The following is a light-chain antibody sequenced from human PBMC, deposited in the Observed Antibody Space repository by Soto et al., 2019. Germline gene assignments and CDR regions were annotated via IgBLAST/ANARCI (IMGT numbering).Light chain of an antibody. J-gene: IGKJ5*01. V-gene: IGKV3-11*01. CDR1: QSINNY. CDR2: DAS. Sequence: EIVLTQSPVTLSLSPGKRATLSCRASQSINNYLAWYQQKPGQAPRLLIYDASNRATGIPARFSGSGSGTDFTLTISSLEPEDFAVYYCQQRFNWQVTFGQGTRLDIK. CDR3: QQRFNWQVT.